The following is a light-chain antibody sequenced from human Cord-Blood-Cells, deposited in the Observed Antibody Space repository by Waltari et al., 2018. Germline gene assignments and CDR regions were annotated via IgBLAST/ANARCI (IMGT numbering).Light chain of an antibody. CDR2: RNN. Sequence: QSVLTQPPSASWTPGQRVTNSCSGSSCNIGSNSVYWYQQLPGTAPKLLIYRNNQRPAGVPDRFSGSKSGTSASLAISGLRSEDEADYYCAAWDDSLSGVVFGGGTKLTVL. CDR3: AAWDDSLSGVV. J-gene: IGLJ2*01. V-gene: IGLV1-47*01. CDR1: SCNIGSNS.